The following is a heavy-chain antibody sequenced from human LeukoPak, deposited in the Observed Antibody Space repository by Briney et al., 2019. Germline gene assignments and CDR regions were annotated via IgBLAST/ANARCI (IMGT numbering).Heavy chain of an antibody. CDR2: IWYDGSNK. Sequence: AGPLRLSCVGSAFTFSAHDKHRVPHPPAKRLHPLAVIWYDGSNKYYADSVKGRFTISRDNSKNTLYLQMNSLRAEDTAVYYCARDGDITPTDVWGQGTTVTVSS. D-gene: IGHD2-15*01. J-gene: IGHJ6*02. CDR1: AFTFSAHD. CDR3: ARDGDITPTDV. V-gene: IGHV3-33*01.